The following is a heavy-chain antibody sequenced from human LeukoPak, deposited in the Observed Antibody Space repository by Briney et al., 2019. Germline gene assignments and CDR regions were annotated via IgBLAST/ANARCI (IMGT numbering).Heavy chain of an antibody. CDR2: IKQDGSEK. D-gene: IGHD3-16*01. CDR3: ARNPGGASFDY. CDR1: GFTFSSYW. Sequence: GGSLRLSCAASGFTFSSYWMSWVRQAPGKGLEWVANIKQDGSEKYYVDSVKGRFTISRDNAKNSLYLQMNSLRAENTAVYYCARNPGGASFDYWGQGTLVTVSS. V-gene: IGHV3-7*01. J-gene: IGHJ4*02.